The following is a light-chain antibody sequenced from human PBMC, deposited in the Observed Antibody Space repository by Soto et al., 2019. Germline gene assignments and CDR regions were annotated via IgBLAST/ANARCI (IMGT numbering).Light chain of an antibody. CDR1: QTVTSTF. Sequence: EIVLTQSPGTLSLSPGERATLSCRASQTVTSTFLAWYQQKPGQAPRLLIYGASRRATGIPDRFSGSGSGTDFPLPLTRLELEDFEVYYGTQYDSPRRFGQGTKV. CDR3: TQYDSPRR. V-gene: IGKV3-20*01. CDR2: GAS. J-gene: IGKJ1*01.